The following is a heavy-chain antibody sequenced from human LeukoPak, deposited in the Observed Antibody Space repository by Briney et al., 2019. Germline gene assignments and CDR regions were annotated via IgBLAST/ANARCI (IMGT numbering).Heavy chain of an antibody. D-gene: IGHD3-10*01. V-gene: IGHV4-34*01. CDR1: GGSFSGYY. Sequence: SETLSLTCAVYGGSFSGYYWSWIRQPPGKGLEWIGEINHSGSTNYNPSLKSRVTISVDTSKNQFSLKLSSVTAADTAVYYCARGRGIRYYYGMDVWGQGTTVTVFS. CDR2: INHSGST. J-gene: IGHJ6*02. CDR3: ARGRGIRYYYGMDV.